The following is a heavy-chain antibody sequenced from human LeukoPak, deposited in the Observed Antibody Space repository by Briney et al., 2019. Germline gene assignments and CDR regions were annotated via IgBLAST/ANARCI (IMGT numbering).Heavy chain of an antibody. CDR2: IKSKTDGGTT. D-gene: IGHD5-18*01. J-gene: IGHJ4*02. Sequence: GGSLRLSCAASGLTFSHAWMSWVRQAPGKGLEWVGRIKSKTDGGTTDYAAPVKGRFTISRDDSKNTLYLQMNSLKTEDTAVYYCTTEYTFGADFFDYWGQGTLVTVSS. CDR1: GLTFSHAW. V-gene: IGHV3-15*01. CDR3: TTEYTFGADFFDY.